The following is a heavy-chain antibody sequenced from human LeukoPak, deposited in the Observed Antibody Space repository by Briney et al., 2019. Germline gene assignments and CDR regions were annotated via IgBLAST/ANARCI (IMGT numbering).Heavy chain of an antibody. Sequence: PSETLSLTCTVSGVSISSYYWSWIRQPPGKGLEWIGYIYYSGSTNYNSSLKSRVTISVDTSKNQFSLKLSSVTAADTAVYYCARGGDILTGYSSLEYYGMDVWGQGTTVTVSS. CDR3: ARGGDILTGYSSLEYYGMDV. V-gene: IGHV4-59*01. J-gene: IGHJ6*02. CDR2: IYYSGST. D-gene: IGHD3-9*01. CDR1: GVSISSYY.